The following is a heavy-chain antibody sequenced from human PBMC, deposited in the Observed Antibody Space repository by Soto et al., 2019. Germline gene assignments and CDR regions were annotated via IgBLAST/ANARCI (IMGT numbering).Heavy chain of an antibody. J-gene: IGHJ3*01. V-gene: IGHV4-59*01. CDR2: IYYSGGI. D-gene: IGHD3-9*01. CDR3: ASWLTQETFDV. Sequence: QVQLQESGPGLVKPSETLSLTCTVSGASISSYYWSWIRQPPGKGLEWSGYIYYSGGINYNPSLETRASISGDMSKTHFSLTLTSVTAADTAVYYCASWLTQETFDVWGQGTMVTVSS. CDR1: GASISSYY.